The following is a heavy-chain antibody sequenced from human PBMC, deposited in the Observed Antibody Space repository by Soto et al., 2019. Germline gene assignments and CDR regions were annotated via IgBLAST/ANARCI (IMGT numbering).Heavy chain of an antibody. CDR2: IIPIFGAT. CDR1: GDTFNNYA. V-gene: IGHV1-69*01. J-gene: IGHJ6*02. D-gene: IGHD6-19*01. Sequence: QVELVQSGAEVKKPGSSVKVSCKASGDTFNNYAFSWVRQAPGQGLEWMGGIIPIFGATRYAEKFQGRVTITADESTSTTYMDLSSLRCEDTAVYYCAREGGSGPWVYNGMDVWGQGTTVIVSS. CDR3: AREGGSGPWVYNGMDV.